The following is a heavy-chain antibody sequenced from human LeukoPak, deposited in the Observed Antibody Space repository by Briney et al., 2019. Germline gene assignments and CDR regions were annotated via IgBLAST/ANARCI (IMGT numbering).Heavy chain of an antibody. CDR1: GFTVSSNY. CDR2: IYSGGST. D-gene: IGHD6-13*01. Sequence: TGGSLRLSCAASGFTVSSNYMSWVRQASGKGLEWVSVIYSGGSTYYADSVKGRFTISRDNSKNTLYLQMNSLRAEDTAVYYCARDKGSWYFDYWGQGTLVTVSS. CDR3: ARDKGSWYFDY. J-gene: IGHJ4*02. V-gene: IGHV3-66*01.